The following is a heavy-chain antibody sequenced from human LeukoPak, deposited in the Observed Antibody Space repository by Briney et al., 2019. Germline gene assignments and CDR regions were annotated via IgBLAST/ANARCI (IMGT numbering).Heavy chain of an antibody. Sequence: SETLSLTCAVSGGSISSGGYYWSWIRQPPGKGLEWIGYIYHSGSTYYNPSLKSRVTISVDRSKNQFSLKLSSVTAADTAVYYCARTRVSFPGIAAAGTDLEYYFDYWGQGTLVTVSS. CDR2: IYHSGST. CDR3: ARTRVSFPGIAAAGTDLEYYFDY. CDR1: GGSISSGGYY. J-gene: IGHJ4*02. D-gene: IGHD6-13*01. V-gene: IGHV4-30-2*01.